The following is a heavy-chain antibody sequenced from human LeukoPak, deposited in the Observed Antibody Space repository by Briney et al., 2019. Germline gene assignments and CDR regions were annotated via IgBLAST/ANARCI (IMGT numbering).Heavy chain of an antibody. CDR3: AGVAAAAGGINWFDP. V-gene: IGHV1-18*01. CDR2: ISAYNGNT. Sequence: ASVKVSCKASGYTFTSYGISWVRQAPGQGLEWMGWISAYNGNTNYAQKLQGRVTMTTDTSTSTAYMELRSLISDDTAAYYCAGVAAAAGGINWFDPWGQGTLVTVSS. D-gene: IGHD6-13*01. J-gene: IGHJ5*02. CDR1: GYTFTSYG.